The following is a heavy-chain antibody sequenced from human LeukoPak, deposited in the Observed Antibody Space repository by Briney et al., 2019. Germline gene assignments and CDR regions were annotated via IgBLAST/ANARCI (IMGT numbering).Heavy chain of an antibody. J-gene: IGHJ4*02. CDR3: AREDGRGSYDY. Sequence: ASVTVSFTASGYTFTIYGISWVRQAPGQGLEWMGWISAYNGNTNYAQKLQGRVTMTTDTSTSTAYMELRSLRSDDTAVYYCAREDGRGSYDYWGQGTLVTVSS. CDR2: ISAYNGNT. D-gene: IGHD1-26*01. CDR1: GYTFTIYG. V-gene: IGHV1-18*01.